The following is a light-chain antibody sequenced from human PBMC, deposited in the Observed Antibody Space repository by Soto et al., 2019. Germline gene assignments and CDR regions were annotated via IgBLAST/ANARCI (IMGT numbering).Light chain of an antibody. Sequence: EGVMTQSPATLSVSPGERATLSCRASQSVSSNLAWYQHKPGQAPRLLIYGTSNRAAGVPARFSGSGSGTEFTLTISSLQSEDFAVYYCQQYNNWPPEGTFGQGTKLEIK. CDR2: GTS. CDR1: QSVSSN. V-gene: IGKV3-15*01. CDR3: QQYNNWPPEGT. J-gene: IGKJ2*01.